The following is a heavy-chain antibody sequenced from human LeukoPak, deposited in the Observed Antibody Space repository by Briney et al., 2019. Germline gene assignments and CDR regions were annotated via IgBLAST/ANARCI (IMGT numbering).Heavy chain of an antibody. CDR3: ARDDYYDSSGYSNFDY. CDR1: GFTVSSNY. J-gene: IGHJ4*02. Sequence: GGSLRLSCAASGFTVSSNYMSWVRQAPGKGLEWVSVIYSGGSTYYADSVKGRFTISRDSSKNTLYLQMNSLRAEDTAVYYCARDDYYDSSGYSNFDYWGQGTLVTVSS. CDR2: IYSGGST. V-gene: IGHV3-66*01. D-gene: IGHD3-22*01.